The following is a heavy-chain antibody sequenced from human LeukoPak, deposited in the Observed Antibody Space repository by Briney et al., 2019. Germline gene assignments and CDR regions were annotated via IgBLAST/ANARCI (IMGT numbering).Heavy chain of an antibody. V-gene: IGHV1-69*04. J-gene: IGHJ4*02. CDR1: GGTFSSYA. D-gene: IGHD3-22*01. CDR3: ASRGAGYYDSSGYSYY. Sequence: ASVKVSCKASGGTFSSYAINWVRQAPGQGLEWMGRIIPILGIANYAQKFQGRVTITADKSTSTAYMELSSLRSEDTAVYYCASRGAGYYDSSGYSYYWGQGTLVTVSS. CDR2: IIPILGIA.